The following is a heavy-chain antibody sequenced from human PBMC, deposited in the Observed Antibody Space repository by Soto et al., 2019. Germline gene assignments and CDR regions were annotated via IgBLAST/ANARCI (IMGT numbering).Heavy chain of an antibody. CDR3: ERDRYEAVRGVIDYYYGMDV. CDR1: GGSISSYY. CDR2: IYYSGST. D-gene: IGHD3-10*01. Sequence: PSETLSLTCTVSGGSISSYYWSWIRQPPGKGLEWIGYIYYSGSTNYNPSLKSRVTISVDTSKNQFSLKLSSVTAADTAVYYCERDRYEAVRGVIDYYYGMDVWGQGTTVTVSS. J-gene: IGHJ6*02. V-gene: IGHV4-59*01.